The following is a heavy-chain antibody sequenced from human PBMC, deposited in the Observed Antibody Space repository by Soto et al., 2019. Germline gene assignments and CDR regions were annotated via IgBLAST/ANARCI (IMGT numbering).Heavy chain of an antibody. CDR1: GASMNSYH. D-gene: IGHD6-13*01. Sequence: SETLSLTCTVSGASMNSYHWSWIRQPAGKGLEWIGHIHSSGSTNYNPSLKSRVTMSVDTSKNQFSLGLMSLTAADTAVYYCARDQGVAAAGITWFDPWGQGSLVTVSS. J-gene: IGHJ5*02. CDR3: ARDQGVAAAGITWFDP. CDR2: IHSSGST. V-gene: IGHV4-4*07.